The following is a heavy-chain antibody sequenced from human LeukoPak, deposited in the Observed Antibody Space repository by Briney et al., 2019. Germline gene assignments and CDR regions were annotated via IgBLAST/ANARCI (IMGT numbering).Heavy chain of an antibody. D-gene: IGHD2-2*01. CDR3: ARDGVVRPPDCSSTSCPYNYYYYGMDV. CDR1: GGTFSSYT. CDR2: IIPILGIA. J-gene: IGHJ6*02. Sequence: SVKVSCKASGGTFSSYTISWVRQAPGQGLEWMGRIIPILGIANYAQKFQGRVTTTADKSTSTAYMELSSLRSEDTAVYYCARDGVVRPPDCSSTSCPYNYYYYGMDVWGQGTTVTVSS. V-gene: IGHV1-69*02.